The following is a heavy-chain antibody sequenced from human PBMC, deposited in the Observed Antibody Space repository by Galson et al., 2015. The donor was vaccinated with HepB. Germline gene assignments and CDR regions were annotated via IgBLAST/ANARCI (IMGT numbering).Heavy chain of an antibody. D-gene: IGHD2-8*01. J-gene: IGHJ6*02. V-gene: IGHV3-11*06. CDR2: ISSSSSYT. Sequence: SLRLSCAASGFTFSDYYMSWIRQAPGKGLEWVSYISSSSSYTNYADSVRGRFTISRDNAKNSLYLQMNSLRAEDTAVYYCARALVVLMVYAPEEYGMDVWGQGTTVTVSS. CDR1: GFTFSDYY. CDR3: ARALVVLMVYAPEEYGMDV.